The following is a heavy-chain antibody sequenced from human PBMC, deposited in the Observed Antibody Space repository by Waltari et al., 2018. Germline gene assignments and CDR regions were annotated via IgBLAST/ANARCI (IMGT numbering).Heavy chain of an antibody. V-gene: IGHV4-34*01. CDR3: AREWTWSSGEFGY. CDR2: IYYSGST. CDR1: GGSFSGYY. J-gene: IGHJ4*02. D-gene: IGHD1-26*01. Sequence: QVQLQQWGAGLLKPSETLSLTCAVYGGSFSGYYWSWIRQPPGKGLEWIGYIYYSGSTYHNPSLKSRVTISVDTSKNQFSLKLSSVTAADTAVYYCAREWTWSSGEFGYWGQGTLVTVSS.